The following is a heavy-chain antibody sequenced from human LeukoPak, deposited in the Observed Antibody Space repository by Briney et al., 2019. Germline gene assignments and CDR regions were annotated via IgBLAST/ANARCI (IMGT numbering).Heavy chain of an antibody. CDR2: INPNSGGT. J-gene: IGHJ4*02. Sequence: ASVKVSCKASGYTFTGYYMHWVRQAPGQGLEWMGWINPNSGGTTYAQKFQGWVTMTRDTSISTAYMELSRLRSDDTAVYYCARVPGYCSSTSCPYYFDYWGQGTLVTVSS. V-gene: IGHV1-2*04. CDR1: GYTFTGYY. CDR3: ARVPGYCSSTSCPYYFDY. D-gene: IGHD2-2*01.